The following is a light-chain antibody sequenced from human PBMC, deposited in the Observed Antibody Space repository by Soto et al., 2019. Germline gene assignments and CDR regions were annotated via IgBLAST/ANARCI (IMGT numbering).Light chain of an antibody. J-gene: IGKJ1*01. CDR2: AAS. CDR3: QLYGTSPKP. CDR1: QTVSSNY. V-gene: IGKV3-20*01. Sequence: EIVLTQSPGTLSLSPGETATLSCRASQTVSSNYLAWYQQKPGQAPRLLIYAASTRATVIPDRFSGSGSGTDFTLSISRLEPEDFAVYYCQLYGTSPKPFGQGTKVEIK.